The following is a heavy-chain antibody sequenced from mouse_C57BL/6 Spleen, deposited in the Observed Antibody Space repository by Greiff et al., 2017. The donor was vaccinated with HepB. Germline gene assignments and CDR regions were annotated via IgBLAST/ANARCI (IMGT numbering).Heavy chain of an antibody. J-gene: IGHJ3*01. V-gene: IGHV1-81*01. CDR1: GYTFTCYG. Sequence: QVQLKESGAELARPGASVKLSCKASGYTFTCYGISWVKQRTGQGLEWIGEIYPRSGNTYYNEKFKGKATLTADKSSSTAYMELRILTSEDSAVYFCASGSYYDYAWFAYWGQGTLVTVSA. CDR3: ASGSYYDYAWFAY. CDR2: IYPRSGNT. D-gene: IGHD2-4*01.